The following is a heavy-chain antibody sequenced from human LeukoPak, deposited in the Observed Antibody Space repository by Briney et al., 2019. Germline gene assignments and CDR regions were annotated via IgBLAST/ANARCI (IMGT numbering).Heavy chain of an antibody. CDR3: AGSATTYSSGWYTNWFDP. J-gene: IGHJ5*02. CDR1: GGSISSYY. D-gene: IGHD6-19*01. Sequence: SETLSLTCTVSGGSISSYYWSWIRQPPGKGLEWIGYIYYSGSTNYNPSLKSRVTISVDTSKNQFSLKLSSVTAADTAVYYCAGSATTYSSGWYTNWFDPWGQGTLVTVSS. CDR2: IYYSGST. V-gene: IGHV4-59*01.